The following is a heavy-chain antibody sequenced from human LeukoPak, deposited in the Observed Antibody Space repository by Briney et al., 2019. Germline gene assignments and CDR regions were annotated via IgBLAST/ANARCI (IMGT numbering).Heavy chain of an antibody. Sequence: SETLSLTCAVYGGSFSGYYWSWIRQPPGKGLEWIGSIYYSGSTNYNPSLKSRVTISVDTSKNQFSLKLSSVTAADTAVYSCARISCAGDCYTYYYYYYMDVWGKGTTVTVSS. CDR3: ARISCAGDCYTYYYYYYMDV. J-gene: IGHJ6*03. CDR1: GGSFSGYY. D-gene: IGHD2-21*02. V-gene: IGHV4-59*01. CDR2: IYYSGST.